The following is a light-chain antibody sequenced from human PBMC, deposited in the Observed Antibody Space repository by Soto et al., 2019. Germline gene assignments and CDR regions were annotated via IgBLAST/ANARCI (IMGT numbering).Light chain of an antibody. J-gene: IGKJ1*01. CDR3: QEYNTYSRT. CDR1: QSISSW. CDR2: KAS. V-gene: IGKV1-5*03. Sequence: DIQMTQSPSTLSASVGGRVTITCRASQSISSWLAWYQQKPGKAPNLLIYKASSLESGVPSRFSGSGSGTEFTLTISSLQPDDFATYYCQEYNTYSRTFGQGTKVDI.